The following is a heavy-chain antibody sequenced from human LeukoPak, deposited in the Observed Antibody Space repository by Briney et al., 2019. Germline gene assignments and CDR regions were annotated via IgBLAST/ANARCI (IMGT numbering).Heavy chain of an antibody. CDR3: ATISAQTFDI. CDR2: IKPEGSDK. D-gene: IGHD5-24*01. J-gene: IGHJ3*02. V-gene: IGHV3-7*01. CDR1: GFSFRSHW. Sequence: PGGSLRLSCVGSGFSFRSHWVNWVRQCPGKGLGWVANIKPEGSDKYYVDSARGRFTVSRDNAKNSAFLQMNSLRAEDTAIYYCATISAQTFDIWGQGTLVSVSS.